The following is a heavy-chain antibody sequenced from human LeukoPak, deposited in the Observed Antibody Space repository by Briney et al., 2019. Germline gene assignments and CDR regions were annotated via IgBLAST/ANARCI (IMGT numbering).Heavy chain of an antibody. CDR3: ARHAPRLRYFDWFGSGRNDWLDP. V-gene: IGHV4-34*01. Sequence: GSLRLSCGASGFTFSSYAMSWVRQPPGKGLEWIGEINHSGSTNYNPSLKSRVTISVDTSKNQFSLKLSSVTAADTAVYYCARHAPRLRYFDWFGSGRNDWLDPWGQGTLVTVSS. CDR1: GFTFSSYA. CDR2: INHSGST. J-gene: IGHJ5*02. D-gene: IGHD3-9*01.